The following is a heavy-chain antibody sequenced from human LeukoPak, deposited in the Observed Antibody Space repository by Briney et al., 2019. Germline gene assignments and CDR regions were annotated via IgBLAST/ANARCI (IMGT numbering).Heavy chain of an antibody. CDR1: GFTFSSYA. V-gene: IGHV3-33*08. CDR3: ARDRTVAPVAILGY. Sequence: PGGSLRLSCAASGFTFSSYAMSWVRQAPGKGLEWVAVLKYDGRNDFYADSVRGRFTISRDNGQNTLYLQMNSLRAEDTAVYFCARDRTVAPVAILGYWGQGTLVTVSS. D-gene: IGHD2-2*02. J-gene: IGHJ4*02. CDR2: LKYDGRND.